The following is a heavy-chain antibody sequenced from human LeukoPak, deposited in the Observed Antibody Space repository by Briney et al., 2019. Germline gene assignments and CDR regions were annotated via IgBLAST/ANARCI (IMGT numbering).Heavy chain of an antibody. V-gene: IGHV1-24*01. CDR3: ATSLYDSSGYYWDAFDI. Sequence: ASVKVSCKASGYTFTSYYMHWVRQAPGKGLEWMGGFDPEDGETIYAQKFQGRVTMTEDTSIDTAYMQLSSLRSEDTAVYYCATSLYDSSGYYWDAFDIWGQGTMVTVSS. CDR1: GYTFTSYY. D-gene: IGHD3-22*01. J-gene: IGHJ3*02. CDR2: FDPEDGET.